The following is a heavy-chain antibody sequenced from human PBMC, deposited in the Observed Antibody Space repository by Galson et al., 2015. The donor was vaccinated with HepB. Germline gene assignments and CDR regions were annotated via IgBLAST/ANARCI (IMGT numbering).Heavy chain of an antibody. CDR1: GDSVSSNSAA. V-gene: IGHV6-1*01. D-gene: IGHD5-12*01. J-gene: IGHJ4*02. CDR3: VFLRGYDLKPLDY. CDR2: TYYRSKWYN. Sequence: CAISGDSVSSNSAAWIWIRQSPSRGLEWLGRTYYRSKWYNDYAVSVKSRITINPDTSKNQFSLQLNSVTPEDTAVYYCVFLRGYDLKPLDYWGQGTLVTVSS.